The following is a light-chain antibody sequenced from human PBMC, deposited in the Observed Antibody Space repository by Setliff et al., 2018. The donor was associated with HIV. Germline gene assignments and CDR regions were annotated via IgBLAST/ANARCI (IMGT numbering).Light chain of an antibody. CDR1: QSILYTSSNQNF. V-gene: IGKV4-1*01. CDR2: WAS. CDR3: QQYYSTQLT. Sequence: DIVMTQSPDSLAVSLGERATIDCTSSQSILYTSSNQNFLAWYQQTPGHPPKLLIYWASTRESGVPDRFSGSGSGTNFTLTISSLQAEDGAVYYCQQYYSTQLTFGGGTKVDIK. J-gene: IGKJ4*01.